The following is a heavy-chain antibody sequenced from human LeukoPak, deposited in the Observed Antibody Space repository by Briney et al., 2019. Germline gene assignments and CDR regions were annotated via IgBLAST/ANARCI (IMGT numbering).Heavy chain of an antibody. J-gene: IGHJ4*02. V-gene: IGHV3-7*01. CDR1: GFTFTTYW. D-gene: IGHD3-16*02. CDR2: INQDGTEK. CDR3: ARDRYDYVWGSYRYTRYFDY. Sequence: GESLRLSCAASGFTFTTYWMSWVRQAPGKGLGWVASINQDGTEKYYVDSVKGRFTISRDYAKNSLYLQMNSLRAEDTAVYYCARDRYDYVWGSYRYTRYFDYWGQGTLVTVSS.